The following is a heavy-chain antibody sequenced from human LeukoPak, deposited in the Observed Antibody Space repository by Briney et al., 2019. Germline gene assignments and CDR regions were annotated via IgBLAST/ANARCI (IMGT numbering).Heavy chain of an antibody. V-gene: IGHV1-2*02. J-gene: IGHJ4*02. CDR2: INPNSGGT. CDR1: GYTFTGYY. Sequence: GASVKVSCTASGYTFTGYYMHWVRQAPGQGLEWMGWINPNSGGTNYAQKFQGRVTMTRDTSISTAYMELSRLRSDDTAVYYCAREWGEGDYYGSEQGYWGQGTLVTVSS. D-gene: IGHD3-10*01. CDR3: AREWGEGDYYGSEQGY.